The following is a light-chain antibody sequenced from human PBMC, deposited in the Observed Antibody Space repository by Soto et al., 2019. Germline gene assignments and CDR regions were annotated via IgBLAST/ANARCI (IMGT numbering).Light chain of an antibody. J-gene: IGKJ1*01. Sequence: DIKLTQSPASMSASIGDSVIITCRASQSISKYLNWYQHKPGRAPKFLIYAASSLQSGVPSRFSGSGSGTDFSLTISSLQREDFGTYFCQQSFSSSLTFGQGTKVE. CDR3: QQSFSSSLT. V-gene: IGKV1-39*01. CDR1: QSISKY. CDR2: AAS.